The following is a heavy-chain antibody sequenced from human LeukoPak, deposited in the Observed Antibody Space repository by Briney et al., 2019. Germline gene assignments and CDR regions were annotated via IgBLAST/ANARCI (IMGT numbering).Heavy chain of an antibody. J-gene: IGHJ4*02. Sequence: GSLRLSCAASGFTFSSYSMNWVRQAPGKGLEWVSYITGSISSIHYADSVKGRFTISRDNSKNTLYLQMNSLRAEDTAVYYCAIRAGAYSHPYDYWGQGTLVIVSS. V-gene: IGHV3-48*01. CDR3: AIRAGAYSHPYDY. D-gene: IGHD4/OR15-4a*01. CDR1: GFTFSSYS. CDR2: ITGSISSI.